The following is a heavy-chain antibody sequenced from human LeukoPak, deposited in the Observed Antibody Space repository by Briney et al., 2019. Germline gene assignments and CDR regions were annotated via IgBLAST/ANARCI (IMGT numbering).Heavy chain of an antibody. J-gene: IGHJ5*02. Sequence: PGGSLRLSCAASGFTFSSYEMNWVRQAPGKGLAWVSYISSSGSTIYYADSVKGRFTISRDNAKNSLYLQMNSLRAEDTAVYYWANLYSSGANNWIDPWGQGTLVTVSS. D-gene: IGHD6-19*01. CDR3: ANLYSSGANNWIDP. CDR1: GFTFSSYE. CDR2: ISSSGSTI. V-gene: IGHV3-48*03.